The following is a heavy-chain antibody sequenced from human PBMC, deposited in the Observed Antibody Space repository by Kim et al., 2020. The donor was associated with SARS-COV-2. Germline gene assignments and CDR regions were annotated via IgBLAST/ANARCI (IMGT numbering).Heavy chain of an antibody. J-gene: IGHJ1*01. V-gene: IGHV1-46*01. D-gene: IGHD2-21*01. CDR1: GYTFTSYY. CDR3: ARDWGCGGDPEYFQH. Sequence: ASVKVSCKASGYTFTSYYMHWVRQAPGQGLEWMGIINPSGGSTSYAQKFQGRVTMTRDTSTSTVYMELSSLRSEDTAVYYCARDWGCGGDPEYFQHWGQGTLVTVSS. CDR2: INPSGGST.